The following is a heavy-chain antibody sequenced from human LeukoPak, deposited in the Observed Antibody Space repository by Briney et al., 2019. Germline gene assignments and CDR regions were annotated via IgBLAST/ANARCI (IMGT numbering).Heavy chain of an antibody. CDR1: GESFSAYY. CDR2: INHSGRT. Sequence: SETLSLTCAVYGESFSAYYWSWIRQPPGKGLEWIGEINHSGRTIYNPSLTSRVTISVDTSKNQFSLKLSSVTAADTAVYYCAREEYMDVWGKGTTVTISS. CDR3: AREEYMDV. V-gene: IGHV4-34*01. J-gene: IGHJ6*03.